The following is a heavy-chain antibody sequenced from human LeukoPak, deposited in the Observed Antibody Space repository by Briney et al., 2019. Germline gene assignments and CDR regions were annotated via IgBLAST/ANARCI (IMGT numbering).Heavy chain of an antibody. J-gene: IGHJ6*02. CDR1: GFTFDDYA. D-gene: IGHD5/OR15-5a*01. CDR3: AKDMSTAGTYYYYGMDV. V-gene: IGHV3-9*01. Sequence: GRSLRLSCAASGFTFDDYAMHWVRQAPGKGLEWVSGISWNSGSIGYADSVKGRFTISRDNAKNSLYLQMNSLRAEDTALYYCAKDMSTAGTYYYYGMDVWGQGTTVTVSS. CDR2: ISWNSGSI.